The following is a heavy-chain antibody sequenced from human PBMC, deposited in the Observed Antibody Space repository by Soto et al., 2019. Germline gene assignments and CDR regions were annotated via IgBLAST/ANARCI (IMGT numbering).Heavy chain of an antibody. V-gene: IGHV4-34*01. CDR1: GGSFSGYY. Sequence: LSLTCAVYGGSFSGYYWSWIRQPPGKGLEWIGEINHSGSTNYNPSLKSRVTIAVDTSKNQFSLKLRSVTAADTAVYYCASGHYYGSGSLGMDVWGQGTTVTVSS. CDR2: INHSGST. D-gene: IGHD3-10*01. CDR3: ASGHYYGSGSLGMDV. J-gene: IGHJ6*02.